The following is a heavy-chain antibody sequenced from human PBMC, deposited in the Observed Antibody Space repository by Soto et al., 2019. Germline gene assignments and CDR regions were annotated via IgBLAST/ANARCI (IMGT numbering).Heavy chain of an antibody. V-gene: IGHV3-33*01. Sequence: QPGGSLRLSCAASGFTFSSYGMHWVRQAPGKGLEWVAVIWYDGSNKYYADSVKGRFTISRDNSKNTLYLQMNSLRAEDTAVYYCARADDDYLKWQENYYYGMDVWGQGTTVTVSS. CDR1: GFTFSSYG. CDR2: IWYDGSNK. D-gene: IGHD4-17*01. CDR3: ARADDDYLKWQENYYYGMDV. J-gene: IGHJ6*02.